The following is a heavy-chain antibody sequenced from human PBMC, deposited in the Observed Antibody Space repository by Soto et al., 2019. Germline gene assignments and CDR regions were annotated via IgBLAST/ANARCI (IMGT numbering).Heavy chain of an antibody. Sequence: SETLSLTCAVYGGSFSGYYWSWIRQPPGKGLEWIGEINHSGSTNYNPSLKSRVTTSVDTSKNQFSLKLSSVTAADTAVYYCARTMVRGVRYYYMDVWGKGTTVTVSS. V-gene: IGHV4-34*01. CDR3: ARTMVRGVRYYYMDV. CDR2: INHSGST. J-gene: IGHJ6*03. D-gene: IGHD3-10*01. CDR1: GGSFSGYY.